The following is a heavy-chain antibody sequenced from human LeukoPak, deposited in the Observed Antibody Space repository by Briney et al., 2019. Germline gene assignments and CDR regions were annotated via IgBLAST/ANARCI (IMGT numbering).Heavy chain of an antibody. Sequence: SDTLSLTCAVSGYSISSNNWWSWVRQPPGKGLVWLGDIYYNGNTYYNPYNPSLTSRVTMSVDTSKNQFSLKLDSVTEIDTAMYYCARNQAVAANRGASDVWGQGTMVTVSS. V-gene: IGHV4-28*01. CDR3: ARNQAVAANRGASDV. CDR2: IYYNGNT. D-gene: IGHD6-19*01. J-gene: IGHJ3*01. CDR1: GYSISSNNW.